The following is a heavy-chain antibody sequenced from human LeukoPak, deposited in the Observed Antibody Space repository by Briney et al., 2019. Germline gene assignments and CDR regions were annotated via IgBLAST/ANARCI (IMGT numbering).Heavy chain of an antibody. J-gene: IGHJ4*02. D-gene: IGHD3-10*01. CDR1: GFTFSTYW. CDR3: AKYFGSGSYDF. V-gene: IGHV3-7*03. CDR2: IKQDGSDK. Sequence: GGSLRLSCAASGFTFSTYWMSWVRQAPGKGLEWVANIKQDGSDKYYVDSVKGRFTISRDNSKNTLYLQIDSLSADDTAVYHCAKYFGSGSYDFWGQGTLVTVSS.